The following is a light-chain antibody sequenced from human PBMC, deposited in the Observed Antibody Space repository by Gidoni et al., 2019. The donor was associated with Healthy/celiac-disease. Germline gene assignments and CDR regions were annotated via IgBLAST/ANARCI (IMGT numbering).Light chain of an antibody. Sequence: IQMTQSPSTLSASVGDRVTITCRASQSISSWLAWYQQKPGKASKLLIYNASSLESGVPSRFSGSGSGTEFTLTISSLQPDDFATYYCQQYNSYWTFGQGTKVEIK. CDR3: QQYNSYWT. J-gene: IGKJ1*01. CDR1: QSISSW. V-gene: IGKV1-5*03. CDR2: NAS.